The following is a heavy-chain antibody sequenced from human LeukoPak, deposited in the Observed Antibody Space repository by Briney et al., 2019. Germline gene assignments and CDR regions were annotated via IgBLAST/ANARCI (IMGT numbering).Heavy chain of an antibody. V-gene: IGHV3-21*01. D-gene: IGHD3-22*01. CDR1: GGSISSTN. J-gene: IGHJ4*02. CDR3: AREDSDSILGEDYYDSSGYPDY. CDR2: ISRSSSYI. Sequence: PSETLSLTCGVSGGSISSTNWWSWVRQARGKGLEWVSSISRSSSYIYYADSVKGRFTISRDDAKNSLYLQMNSLRAEDTAVYYCAREDSDSILGEDYYDSSGYPDYWGQGTLVTVSS.